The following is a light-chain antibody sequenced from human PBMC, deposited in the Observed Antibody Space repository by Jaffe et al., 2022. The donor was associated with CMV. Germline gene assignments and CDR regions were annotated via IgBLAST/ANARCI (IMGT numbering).Light chain of an antibody. CDR3: QEGNIFPYT. J-gene: IGKJ1*01. CDR2: AAS. CDR1: RDINTW. Sequence: DIQMTQSPSSVSASVGDRVTITCRASRDINTWVAWYQQKPGKAPKLLIYAASSLQSGVPSRFSGSGSGTDFTLTISSLQPEDFATYYCQEGNIFPYTFGQGTKVEVK. V-gene: IGKV1-12*01.